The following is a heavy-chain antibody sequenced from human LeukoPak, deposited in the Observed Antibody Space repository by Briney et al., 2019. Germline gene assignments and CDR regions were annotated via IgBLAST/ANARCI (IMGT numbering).Heavy chain of an antibody. J-gene: IGHJ4*02. CDR1: GGTFSSYA. CDR3: AREWDGYNWAHGSYFDY. V-gene: IGHV1-69*13. CDR2: IIPIFGTA. Sequence: SVKVSCKASGGTFSSYAISWVRQAPGQGLGWMGGIIPIFGTANYAQKFQGRVTITADESTSTAYMELSSLRSEDTAVYYCAREWDGYNWAHGSYFDYWGQGTLVTVSS. D-gene: IGHD5-24*01.